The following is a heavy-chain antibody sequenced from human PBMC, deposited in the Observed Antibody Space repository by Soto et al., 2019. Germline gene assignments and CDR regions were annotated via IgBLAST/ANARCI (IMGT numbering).Heavy chain of an antibody. CDR2: IYYSGST. CDR1: GGSISSYY. Sequence: KPAGTLTLTCTVSGGSISSYYLSWIRQPPGKGLEWIGYIYYSGSTNYNTSRKNRVTISVDTSKNQCALKLSSVTAADTGVYYCARGPYDDGMDDWGQGTMVTVSS. CDR3: ARGPYDDGMDD. D-gene: IGHD5-12*01. J-gene: IGHJ6*02. V-gene: IGHV4-59*01.